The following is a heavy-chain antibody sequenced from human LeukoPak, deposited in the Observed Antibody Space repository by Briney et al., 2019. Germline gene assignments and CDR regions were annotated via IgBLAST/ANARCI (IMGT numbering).Heavy chain of an antibody. CDR3: ARGKVYYYDSSAYYEGDAFDI. CDR2: IRYDGSNK. Sequence: GGSLRLSCAASGFTFSSYGMHWVRQAPGKGLEWVAFIRYDGSNKYYADSVKGRFTISRDNSKNTLYLQMNSLRAEDTAVYYCARGKVYYYDSSAYYEGDAFDIWGQGTMVTVSS. V-gene: IGHV3-30*02. D-gene: IGHD3-22*01. CDR1: GFTFSSYG. J-gene: IGHJ3*02.